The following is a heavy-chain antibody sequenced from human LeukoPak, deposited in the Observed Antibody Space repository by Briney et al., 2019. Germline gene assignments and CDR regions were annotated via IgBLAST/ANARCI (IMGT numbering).Heavy chain of an antibody. D-gene: IGHD6-13*01. CDR1: GGTFSSYA. J-gene: IGHJ5*02. CDR2: IIPIFGTA. Sequence: SVKVSCKASGGTFSSYAISWVRQAPGQGLEWMGGIIPIFGTANYAQKFQGRVTITTDESTSTAYMELSSLRSEDTAVYYCARDRAAAGKEGYNWFDPWGQGTLVTVSS. V-gene: IGHV1-69*05. CDR3: ARDRAAAGKEGYNWFDP.